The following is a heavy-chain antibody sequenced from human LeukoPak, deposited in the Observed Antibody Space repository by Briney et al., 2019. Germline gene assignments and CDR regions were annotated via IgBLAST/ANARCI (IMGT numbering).Heavy chain of an antibody. CDR1: GLTFEDYA. CDR3: ASHASYYYDSSGYRHFDF. V-gene: IGHV3-20*04. Sequence: PGGSLRLSCVASGLTFEDYARSWVRQAPGKGLEWVSGINWNGGSTGYADSVKGRFTISRGNAKNSLYLQMNSLRAEDTALYYCASHASYYYDSSGYRHFDFWGQGTLVTVSS. D-gene: IGHD3-22*01. CDR2: INWNGGST. J-gene: IGHJ4*02.